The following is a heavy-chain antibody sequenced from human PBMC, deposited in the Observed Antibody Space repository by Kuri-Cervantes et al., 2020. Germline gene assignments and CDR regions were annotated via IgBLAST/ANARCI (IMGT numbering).Heavy chain of an antibody. CDR1: GGSINSSSYY. CDR3: ARANSGYDFYYYYGMDV. D-gene: IGHD5-12*01. J-gene: IGHJ6*02. Sequence: ESLKISCTVSGGSINSSSYYWGWIRQPPGKGLEWIGYIYYSGSTNYNPSLKSRVTISVDTSKNQFSLKLSSVTAADTAVYYCARANSGYDFYYYYGMDVWGQGTTVTVSS. CDR2: IYYSGST. V-gene: IGHV4-61*05.